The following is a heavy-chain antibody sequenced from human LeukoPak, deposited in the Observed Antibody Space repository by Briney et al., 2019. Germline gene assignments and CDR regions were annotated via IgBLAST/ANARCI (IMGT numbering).Heavy chain of an antibody. V-gene: IGHV3-7*01. D-gene: IGHD6-19*01. CDR3: ARQRGSGCLDY. CDR2: IKQDGSET. Sequence: GGSLRPSCAASRFTLSNYWMSWVRQAPGKGLEWVANIKQDGSETYYVDSVKGRFTISRDNAKNSLSLQMNGLRAEDTAVYYCARQRGSGCLDYRGQGTLVTVSS. J-gene: IGHJ4*02. CDR1: RFTLSNYW.